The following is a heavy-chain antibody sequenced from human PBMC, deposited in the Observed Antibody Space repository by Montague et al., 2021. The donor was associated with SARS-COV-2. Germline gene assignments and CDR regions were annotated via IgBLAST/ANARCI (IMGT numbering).Heavy chain of an antibody. CDR3: AGGLLWFGELFY. CDR2: ISYDGSNK. Sequence: SLRLSCAASGFTFSSYAMHWVRQAPGKGLEWVAVISYDGSNKYYADSVKGRFTISRDNSKNTLYLQMNSLRAEDTAGYYCAGGLLWFGELFYWCQGTLVTVSA. V-gene: IGHV3-30-3*01. CDR1: GFTFSSYA. D-gene: IGHD3-10*01. J-gene: IGHJ4*02.